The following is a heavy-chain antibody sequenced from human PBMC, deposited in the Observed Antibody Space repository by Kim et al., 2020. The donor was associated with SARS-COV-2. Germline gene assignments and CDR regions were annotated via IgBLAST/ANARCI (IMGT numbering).Heavy chain of an antibody. Sequence: SETLSLTCTVSGGSIRGYYWSWIRQPPGKGVEWIAYIYHSGSTYYNASLESRVTISIDTTKNQFSLRLRSMTAADTAMYFCARDRARAGSYVFDYWGQGVHVIVSS. D-gene: IGHD1-26*01. CDR1: GGSIRGYY. CDR2: IYHSGST. V-gene: IGHV4-59*13. CDR3: ARDRARAGSYVFDY. J-gene: IGHJ4*02.